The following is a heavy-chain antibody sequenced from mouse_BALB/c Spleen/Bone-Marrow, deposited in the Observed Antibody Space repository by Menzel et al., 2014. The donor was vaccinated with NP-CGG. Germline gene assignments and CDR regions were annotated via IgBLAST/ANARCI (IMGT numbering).Heavy chain of an antibody. V-gene: IGHV4-1*02. CDR3: ARLNYYGNLFV. J-gene: IGHJ1*01. CDR2: INPDSSTI. Sequence: EVQVVESGGGLVQPGGSLKLSCAASRFDFSRYWMSWVRQAPGKGLEWIGEINPDSSTINYTPSLKDKFIISRDTAKNTLYLQMSKVRSEDTALYYCARLNYYGNLFVWGAGTTVTVSS. CDR1: RFDFSRYW. D-gene: IGHD1-1*01.